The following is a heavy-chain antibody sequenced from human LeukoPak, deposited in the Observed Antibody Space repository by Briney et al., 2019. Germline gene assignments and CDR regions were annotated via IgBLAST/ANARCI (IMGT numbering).Heavy chain of an antibody. CDR3: AKVYPWSSGWYYFDY. Sequence: GGSLRLSCAASGFTFSDYYMSWIRQAPGKGLEWVSYISSSGSTIYYADSVKGRFTISRDNSKNTLYLQMNSLRAEDTAVYYCAKVYPWSSGWYYFDYWGQGTLVTVSS. D-gene: IGHD6-19*01. CDR2: ISSSGSTI. CDR1: GFTFSDYY. J-gene: IGHJ4*02. V-gene: IGHV3-11*01.